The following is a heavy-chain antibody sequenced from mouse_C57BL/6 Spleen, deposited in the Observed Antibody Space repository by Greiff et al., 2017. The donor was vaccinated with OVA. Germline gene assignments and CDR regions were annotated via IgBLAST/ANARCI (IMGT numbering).Heavy chain of an antibody. Sequence: EVKLMESGEGLVKPGGSLKLSCAASGFTFSSYAMSWVRQTPEKRLEWVAYISSGGDYIYYAATVKGRFTISRDNARNTLYLQMSSLKSEDTAMYYCTGGNYGAMDYWGQGTSVTVSS. CDR1: GFTFSSYA. J-gene: IGHJ4*01. V-gene: IGHV5-9-1*02. CDR3: TGGNYGAMDY. CDR2: ISSGGDYI. D-gene: IGHD2-1*01.